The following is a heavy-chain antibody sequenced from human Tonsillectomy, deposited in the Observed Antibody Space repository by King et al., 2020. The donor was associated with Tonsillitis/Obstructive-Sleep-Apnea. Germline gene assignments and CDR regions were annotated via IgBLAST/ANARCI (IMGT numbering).Heavy chain of an antibody. CDR3: TRALGTGEWGWFVP. Sequence: EYAASVKGRFTISRDDSISIAYLQMNSLKTEDTAVYYCTRALGTGEWGWFVPWGQGTLVTVSS. D-gene: IGHD7-27*01. J-gene: IGHJ5*02. V-gene: IGHV3-49*02.